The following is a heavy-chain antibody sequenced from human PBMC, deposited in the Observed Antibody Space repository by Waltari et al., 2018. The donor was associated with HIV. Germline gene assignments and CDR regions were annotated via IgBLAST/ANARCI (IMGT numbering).Heavy chain of an antibody. J-gene: IGHJ3*02. CDR3: ARVATVGSSFDALDI. D-gene: IGHD4-17*01. Sequence: QVQLVESGGGVVQPGRSLRLSCEASGFNLTTYGMHWVRQSPGKGLDWVSLIWHDGSKTYYADSVRGRFTISRDNSKNTLYLHMQSLRAEDTAVYYCARVATVGSSFDALDIWGQGTMVTVSS. V-gene: IGHV3-33*01. CDR2: IWHDGSKT. CDR1: GFNLTTYG.